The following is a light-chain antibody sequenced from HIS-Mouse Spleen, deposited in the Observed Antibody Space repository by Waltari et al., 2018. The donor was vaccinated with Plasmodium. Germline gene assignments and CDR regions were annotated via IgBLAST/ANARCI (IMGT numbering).Light chain of an antibody. CDR2: AAS. Sequence: DIQMTQSPSSLSASVGDRVTITCRASQGISNYLAWFQQKLGKAPKSLIYAASSLQRGVPSKFGGSRAGTDFTLTISRLQPEDFATYYCQQYNRYPSTLGQGTRLEIK. CDR3: QQYNRYPST. V-gene: IGKV1-16*02. CDR1: QGISNY. J-gene: IGKJ5*01.